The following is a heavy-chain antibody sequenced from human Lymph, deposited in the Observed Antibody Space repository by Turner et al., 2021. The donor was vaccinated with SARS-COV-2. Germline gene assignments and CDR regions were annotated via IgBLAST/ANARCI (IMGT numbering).Heavy chain of an antibody. Sequence: QVQLVQSGAEVKKPGASVKVSCKVSGYTLTELSMHWVRQAPGKGLEWMGGFDPEDGEIIYAQKFQGRVTMTEDTSTDTAYMELSSLRSEDTDVYYCATVLCTGSSCYYYGMDVWGQGTTVTVSS. J-gene: IGHJ6*02. CDR1: GYTLTELS. CDR3: ATVLCTGSSCYYYGMDV. D-gene: IGHD2-15*01. V-gene: IGHV1-24*01. CDR2: FDPEDGEI.